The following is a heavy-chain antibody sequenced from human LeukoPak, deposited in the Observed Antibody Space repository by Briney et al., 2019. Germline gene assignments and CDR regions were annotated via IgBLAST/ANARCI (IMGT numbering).Heavy chain of an antibody. Sequence: GGSLRLSCTASGFNFSTYWMTWVRQVPGKGLEWVANIKEDGSEIYYVDSVKGRFTISRDNAKNSLYLQMNSLRAEDTAVYYCARESRRCSGGSCYRYYFDYWGQGTLVTVSS. J-gene: IGHJ4*02. CDR1: GFNFSTYW. D-gene: IGHD2-15*01. V-gene: IGHV3-7*01. CDR2: IKEDGSEI. CDR3: ARESRRCSGGSCYRYYFDY.